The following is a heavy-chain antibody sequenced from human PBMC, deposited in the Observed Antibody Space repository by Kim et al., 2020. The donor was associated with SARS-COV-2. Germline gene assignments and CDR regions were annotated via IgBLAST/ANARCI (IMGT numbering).Heavy chain of an antibody. V-gene: IGHV1-69*01. J-gene: IGHJ6*02. CDR3: ARVLYRGHFGDYYYGMDV. D-gene: IGHD2-8*01. Sequence: QGRVTITADESTSTAYMELSSLRSEDTAVYYCARVLYRGHFGDYYYGMDVWGQGTTVTVSS.